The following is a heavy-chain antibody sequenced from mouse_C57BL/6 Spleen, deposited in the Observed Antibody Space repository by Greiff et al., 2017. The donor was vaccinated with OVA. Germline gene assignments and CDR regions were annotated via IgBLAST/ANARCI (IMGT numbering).Heavy chain of an antibody. CDR2: ISSGSSTT. CDR1: GFTFSDYG. Sequence: EVKLLESGGGLVKPGGSLTLSCAASGFTFSDYGMHWVRQAPEKGLEWVGYISSGSSTTYYADTVKGRSTITRDKAKNTQFLQRTSLGYEGAAVYCWGGKELGRYAMDYWGQGTSVTVSS. D-gene: IGHD3-1*01. CDR3: GGKELGRYAMDY. V-gene: IGHV5-17*01. J-gene: IGHJ4*01.